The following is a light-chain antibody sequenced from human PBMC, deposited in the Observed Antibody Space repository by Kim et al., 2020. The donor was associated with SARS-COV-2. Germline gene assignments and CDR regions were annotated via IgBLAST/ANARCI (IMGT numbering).Light chain of an antibody. Sequence: EIVLTQSPGTLSLSPGERATLSCRASQSLANNFLAWYQQKPGQAPRPLISGASRRAIGIPDRFSGSGSGTDFTLTISRLEPEDFAVYYCHQYEESPRTFGQGTRVEIK. V-gene: IGKV3-20*01. CDR1: QSLANNF. CDR3: HQYEESPRT. CDR2: GAS. J-gene: IGKJ1*01.